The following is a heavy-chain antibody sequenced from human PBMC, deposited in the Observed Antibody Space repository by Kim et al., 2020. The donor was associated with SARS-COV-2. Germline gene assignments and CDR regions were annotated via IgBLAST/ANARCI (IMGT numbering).Heavy chain of an antibody. CDR3: ALPPAV. J-gene: IGHJ3*01. Sequence: SGPTLVNPTQTLTLTCTFSGFSLNTTEVGVGWTRQPPGKALEWLALLHWDDDKRYNPSLKSRLSITKDTPKNQVVLTMTNIEPVDPATYYCALPPAVRG. CDR2: LHWDDDK. V-gene: IGHV2-5*02. CDR1: GFSLNTTEVG. D-gene: IGHD2-2*01.